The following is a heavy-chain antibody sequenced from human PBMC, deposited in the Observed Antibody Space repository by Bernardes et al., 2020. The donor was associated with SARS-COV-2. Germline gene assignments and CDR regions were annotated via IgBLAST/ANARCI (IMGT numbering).Heavy chain of an antibody. J-gene: IGHJ1*01. CDR1: GGSISSSSYY. CDR3: AVRGIFIEYFQH. CDR2: IYYSGST. Sequence: SETLSLTCTVSGGSISSSSYYWGWIRQPPGKGLEWIGSIYYSGSTYYNPSLKSRVTISVDTSKNQFSLKLSSVTAADTAVYYCAVRGIFIEYFQHWGQGTLVTVSS. V-gene: IGHV4-39*01. D-gene: IGHD1-26*01.